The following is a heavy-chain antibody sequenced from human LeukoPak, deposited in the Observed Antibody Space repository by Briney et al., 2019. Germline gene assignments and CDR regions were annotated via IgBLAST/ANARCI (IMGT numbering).Heavy chain of an antibody. CDR2: IDPSDSYT. J-gene: IGHJ4*02. CDR3: GSYPLPNCSGGSCYN. V-gene: IGHV5-10-1*01. CDR1: GYSFTSYW. Sequence: GESLKISCKGSGYSFTSYWISWVRQMPGKGLEWMGRIDPSDSYTNYSPSFQGHVTISADKSISTAYLQWSSLKASDTAMYYCGSYPLPNCSGGSCYNWGQGTLVTVSS. D-gene: IGHD2-15*01.